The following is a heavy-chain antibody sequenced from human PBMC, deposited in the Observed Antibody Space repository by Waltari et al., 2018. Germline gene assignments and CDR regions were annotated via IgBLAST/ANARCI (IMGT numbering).Heavy chain of an antibody. CDR2: IYHSGST. CDR1: GYSISSGYS. Sequence: QVQLQESGPGLVQPSETLSLTCAVSGYSISSGYSWGWIRQPPGKGLEWIGSIYHSGSTYYNPSLKSRVTISVDTSKNQFSLKLSSVTAADTAVYYCASTIVATTFDYWGQGTLVTVSS. J-gene: IGHJ4*02. D-gene: IGHD5-12*01. V-gene: IGHV4-38-2*01. CDR3: ASTIVATTFDY.